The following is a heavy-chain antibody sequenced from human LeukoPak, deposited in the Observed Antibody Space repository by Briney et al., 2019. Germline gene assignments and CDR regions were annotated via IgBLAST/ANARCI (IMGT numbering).Heavy chain of an antibody. J-gene: IGHJ2*01. V-gene: IGHV3-30*18. CDR1: GFTFSAYG. D-gene: IGHD5-18*01. CDR2: ISDDGSNK. CDR3: AKDADTATIIYWYFDL. Sequence: GGSLRLSCAASGFTFSAYGMRWVRQAPGKGLEWVAVISDDGSNKYYADSVKGRFTISRDNSKNTLYLQMNSLRLEDTALYYCAKDADTATIIYWYFDLWGRGTLVTVSS.